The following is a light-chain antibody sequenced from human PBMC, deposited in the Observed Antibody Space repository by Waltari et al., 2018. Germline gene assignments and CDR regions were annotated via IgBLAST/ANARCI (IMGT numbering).Light chain of an antibody. Sequence: QSALTQPPSASGSPGQTVTISCTATGSDVGDYNYVSWYQQHPGKAPKLMIYEVTKRPAGVRDRFSGSKAGNTASLTVSGLQAEDEADYYCSSHVVVGGGTKLTVL. J-gene: IGLJ3*02. V-gene: IGLV2-8*01. CDR2: EVT. CDR1: GSDVGDYNY. CDR3: SSHVV.